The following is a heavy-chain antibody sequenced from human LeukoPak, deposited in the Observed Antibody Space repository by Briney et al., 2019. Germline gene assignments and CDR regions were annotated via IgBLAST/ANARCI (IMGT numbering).Heavy chain of an antibody. V-gene: IGHV3-30*02. D-gene: IGHD6-13*01. CDR2: IRHDGSSK. Sequence: PGGSLRLSCAASGFTFSSYGMHWVRQAPGKGLEWVAFIRHDGSSKYYADSVKGRFAISRDNSQNTLYLQMNSLRVEDMAVYYCAKDHGSSWSTFDYWGQGTLVTVSS. J-gene: IGHJ4*02. CDR1: GFTFSSYG. CDR3: AKDHGSSWSTFDY.